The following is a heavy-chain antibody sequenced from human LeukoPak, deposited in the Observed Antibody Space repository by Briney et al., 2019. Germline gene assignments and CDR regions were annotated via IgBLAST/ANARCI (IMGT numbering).Heavy chain of an antibody. D-gene: IGHD3-22*01. CDR3: ARDQRGYYYPNYWYFDL. J-gene: IGHJ2*01. CDR2: IYYSGST. V-gene: IGHV4-59*01. Sequence: SETLSLTCTVSGGSISSYYWNWIRQPPRKGLEWIGYIYYSGSTNYNPSLKSRVTISVDTSKNQFSLKLSSVTAADTAVYYCARDQRGYYYPNYWYFDLWGRGTLVTVSS. CDR1: GGSISSYY.